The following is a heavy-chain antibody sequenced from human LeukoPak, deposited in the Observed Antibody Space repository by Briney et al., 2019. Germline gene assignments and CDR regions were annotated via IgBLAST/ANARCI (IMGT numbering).Heavy chain of an antibody. CDR3: ARRSGRRYCSSTSCYIFDY. CDR2: INPNSGGT. CDR1: GYTFTGYY. V-gene: IGHV1-2*02. J-gene: IGHJ4*02. D-gene: IGHD2-2*02. Sequence: ASVKVSRKASGYTFTGYYMHWVRQAPGQGLEWMGWINPNSGGTNYAQKFQGRVTMTRDTSISTAYMELSRLRSDDTAVYYCARRSGRRYCSSTSCYIFDYWGQGTLVTVSS.